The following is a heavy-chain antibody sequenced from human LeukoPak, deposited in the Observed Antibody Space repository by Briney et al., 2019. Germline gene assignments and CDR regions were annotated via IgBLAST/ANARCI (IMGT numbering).Heavy chain of an antibody. CDR3: ARGLGSYDSSELTWPMISF. J-gene: IGHJ4*02. CDR2: MNPNSGDT. CDR1: GYTFTGYC. Sequence: ASVKVSCKASGYTFTGYCMHWVRQAPGQGLEWMGWMNPNSGDTAYAQKFQDRVTMTRSTSISTAYMELSSLRSEDTAVYYCARGLGSYDSSELTWPMISFWGQGTLVTVSS. D-gene: IGHD3-22*01. V-gene: IGHV1-8*02.